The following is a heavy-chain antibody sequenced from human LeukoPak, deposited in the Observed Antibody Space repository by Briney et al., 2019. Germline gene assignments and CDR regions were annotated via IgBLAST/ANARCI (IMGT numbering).Heavy chain of an antibody. J-gene: IGHJ4*02. V-gene: IGHV4-39*07. D-gene: IGHD4-17*01. CDR3: ARAGYGDSDFDY. Sequence: PSETLSLTCTVSGDSISSRSFYWAWIRQPPGKGLEWIGTIYYSGNTYYNPSLKSRVTISVDTSKNQFSLKLNSVTAADTAVYYCARAGYGDSDFDYWGQGTLVTVSS. CDR2: IYYSGNT. CDR1: GDSISSRSFY.